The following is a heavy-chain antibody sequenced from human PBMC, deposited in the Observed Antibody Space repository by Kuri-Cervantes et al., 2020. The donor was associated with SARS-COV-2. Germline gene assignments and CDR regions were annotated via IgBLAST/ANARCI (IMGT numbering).Heavy chain of an antibody. Sequence: SETLSLTCTVSGYSISSGYYWGWLRQPPGKGLEWIGSIYHSGSTYYNPSLKSRVTISVDTSKNQFSLKLSSVTAADTAVYYCARVPIAAPEYWGQGTLVTVSS. CDR2: IYHSGST. J-gene: IGHJ4*02. CDR3: ARVPIAAPEY. D-gene: IGHD6-13*01. CDR1: GYSISSGYY. V-gene: IGHV4-38-2*02.